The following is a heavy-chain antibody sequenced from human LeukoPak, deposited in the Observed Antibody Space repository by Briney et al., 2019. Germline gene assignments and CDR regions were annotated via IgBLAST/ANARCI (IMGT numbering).Heavy chain of an antibody. CDR3: AKAEYSSLDY. CDR1: GFTFDDYA. D-gene: IGHD6-13*01. Sequence: PGGSLRLSCAASGFTFDDYAMHWVRHAPGKGLEWVSGISWNSGSIGYADSVKGRFTISRDNAKNSLYLQMNSLRAEDTALYYCAKAEYSSLDYWGQGTLVTASS. V-gene: IGHV3-9*01. J-gene: IGHJ4*02. CDR2: ISWNSGSI.